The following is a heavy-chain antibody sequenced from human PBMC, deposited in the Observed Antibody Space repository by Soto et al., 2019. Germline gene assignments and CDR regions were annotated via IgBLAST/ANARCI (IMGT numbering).Heavy chain of an antibody. D-gene: IGHD3-10*01. CDR3: ARDEGGWLGE. V-gene: IGHV1-18*01. CDR1: GYIFKSYC. Sequence: QVQLGQSGAEVKKPGASVKVSCKASGYIFKSYCISWVRQAPGQGLEWMGWISVYNGNTYSAQKLQGRVTMTTDTSTSTAYMELRRLRSEDTAVYYCARDEGGWLGEGGRGTMVTVSS. CDR2: ISVYNGNT. J-gene: IGHJ3*01.